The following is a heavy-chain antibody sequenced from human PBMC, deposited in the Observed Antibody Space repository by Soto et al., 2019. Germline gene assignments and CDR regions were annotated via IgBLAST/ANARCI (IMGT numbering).Heavy chain of an antibody. J-gene: IGHJ4*02. CDR1: GGTFSSYA. Sequence: SVKVSCKASGGTFSSYAISWVRQAPGQGLEWMGGIIPIFGTANYAQKFQGRVTITADESTSAAYMELSSLRSEDTAVYYCARGSAGSYYELDYWGQGTLVTVSS. D-gene: IGHD1-26*01. CDR3: ARGSAGSYYELDY. V-gene: IGHV1-69*13. CDR2: IIPIFGTA.